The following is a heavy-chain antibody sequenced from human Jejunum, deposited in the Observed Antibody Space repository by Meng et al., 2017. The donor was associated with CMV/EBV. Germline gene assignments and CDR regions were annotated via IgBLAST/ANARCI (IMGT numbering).Heavy chain of an antibody. V-gene: IGHV1-18*01. Sequence: WVRQAPGQGLEWMGWISTYNGTTNYAQNLRDRVTLTTDTSTSTAYMELTSLRSDDTAVYFCARDETDFWSGFARPQFGSYGMDVWGQGTTGTVSS. J-gene: IGHJ6*02. D-gene: IGHD3-3*01. CDR2: ISTYNGTT. CDR3: ARDETDFWSGFARPQFGSYGMDV.